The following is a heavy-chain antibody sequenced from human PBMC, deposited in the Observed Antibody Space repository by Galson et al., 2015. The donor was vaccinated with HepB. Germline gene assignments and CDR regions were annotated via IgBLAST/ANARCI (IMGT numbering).Heavy chain of an antibody. CDR2: ISGSGGNT. CDR1: GFTFSSYA. CDR3: AKVLSRGWYY. Sequence: SLRLSCAASGFTFSSYAMSWVRQAPGKGLEWVSAISGSGGNTYDADSVKGRFTISRDNSKNTLYLQMNSLRAEDTAVYYCAKVLSRGWYYWGQGTLVTVSS. J-gene: IGHJ4*02. V-gene: IGHV3-23*01. D-gene: IGHD6-19*01.